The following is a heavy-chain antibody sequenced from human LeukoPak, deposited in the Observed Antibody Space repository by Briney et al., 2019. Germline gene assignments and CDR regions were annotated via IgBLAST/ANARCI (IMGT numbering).Heavy chain of an antibody. D-gene: IGHD4-17*01. J-gene: IGHJ6*02. CDR1: GFTFSNAW. V-gene: IGHV3-15*01. CDR2: IKSKTDGGTT. CDR3: TTDCGDHREYYYYGMDV. Sequence: GGSLRLSCAASGFTFSNAWLSWVRQAPGKGLEWVGRIKSKTDGGTTDYAAPVKGRVTISRDDSKNTLYLQMNSLKTDGTAVYYCTTDCGDHREYYYYGMDVWGQGTTVTVSS.